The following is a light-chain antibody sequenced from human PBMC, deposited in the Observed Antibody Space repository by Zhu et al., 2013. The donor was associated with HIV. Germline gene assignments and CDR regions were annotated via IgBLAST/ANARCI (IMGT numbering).Light chain of an antibody. CDR3: QQYNNYLPHS. Sequence: DIQMTQSPSLLSASVEDTVKITCRASQGINTHLAWYQQRPGRPPKLLMYGVSTLHTGVPSRFSGTGSGTEFTLTINSLRPDDFATYYCQQYNNYLPHSFGQGTRLEIK. V-gene: IGKV1-9*01. J-gene: IGKJ2*03. CDR2: GVS. CDR1: QGINTH.